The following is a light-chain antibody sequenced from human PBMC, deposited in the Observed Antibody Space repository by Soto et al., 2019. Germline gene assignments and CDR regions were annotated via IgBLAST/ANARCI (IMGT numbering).Light chain of an antibody. CDR1: QNILYNSNNKNC. CDR3: QQYYTNPLT. J-gene: IGKJ4*01. V-gene: IGKV4-1*01. CDR2: WSS. Sequence: DIVMTQSPDSLAVSLGERATVNSKSSQNILYNSNNKNCLAWYQQTKGQTPELLIYWSSTRKSGVPDRFSGSWSGTDFTLPLSSLQAEDVEVYYCQQYYTNPLTFGGGTKVDI.